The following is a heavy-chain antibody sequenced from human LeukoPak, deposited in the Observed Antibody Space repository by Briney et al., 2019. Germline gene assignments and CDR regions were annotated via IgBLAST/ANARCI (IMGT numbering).Heavy chain of an antibody. CDR3: ARQNYYGSGSYYAY. CDR1: GYTFTSYG. V-gene: IGHV5-51*01. J-gene: IGHJ4*02. Sequence: GASVKVSCKASGYTFTSYGISWVRQMPGKGLEWMGIIYPGDSDTRYSPSFQGQVTISADKSISTAYLQWSSLKASDTAMYYCARQNYYGSGSYYAYWGQGTLVTVSS. CDR2: IYPGDSDT. D-gene: IGHD3-10*01.